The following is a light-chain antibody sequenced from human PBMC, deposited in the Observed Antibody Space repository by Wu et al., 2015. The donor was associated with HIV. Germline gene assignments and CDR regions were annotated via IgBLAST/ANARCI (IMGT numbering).Light chain of an antibody. Sequence: EMVMTQSPATLSVSPGERATLSCRASQSVSINLAWYQQKPGQAPSLLIYDASTRATGIPARFSGSGSGTDFTLTISSLEPEDFAVYYCQQRGYWGTFGGGTKVETK. CDR1: QSVSIN. V-gene: IGKV3-11*01. CDR2: DAS. J-gene: IGKJ4*01. CDR3: QQRGYWGT.